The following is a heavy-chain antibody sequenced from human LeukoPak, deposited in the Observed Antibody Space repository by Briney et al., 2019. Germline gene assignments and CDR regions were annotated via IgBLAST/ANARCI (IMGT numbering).Heavy chain of an antibody. V-gene: IGHV1-2*06. D-gene: IGHD1-1*01. CDR3: ARDLSCTPNWELDH. CDR2: INAGSGDT. CDR1: GYTFSGYF. J-gene: IGHJ4*02. Sequence: GASVKVSCKASGYTFSGYFVHWVRQAPGQGLEWMGRINAGSGDTEFAQKFQGRVTMTRDTFVSTAYMEVSGLTSDDTAMYYCARDLSCTPNWELDHWGQGTLVTVSS.